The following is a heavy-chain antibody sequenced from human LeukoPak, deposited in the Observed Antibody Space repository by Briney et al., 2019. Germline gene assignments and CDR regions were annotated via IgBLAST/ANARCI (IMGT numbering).Heavy chain of an antibody. Sequence: GGSLRLSCEASTFTFSAYAMHWVRQAPGKGLEWVAVIAFDGNNKYYSESVKGRFTISRDNTKNTLYLQMNSLRPDDTALYYCARGWGPSFLTSIDYWGQGTLVTVSS. J-gene: IGHJ4*02. CDR3: ARGWGPSFLTSIDY. CDR2: IAFDGNNK. V-gene: IGHV3-30*03. D-gene: IGHD3-16*01. CDR1: TFTFSAYA.